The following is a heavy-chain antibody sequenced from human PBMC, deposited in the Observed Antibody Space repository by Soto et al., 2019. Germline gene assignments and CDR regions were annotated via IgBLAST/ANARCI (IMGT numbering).Heavy chain of an antibody. CDR1: GGIFSSNT. J-gene: IGHJ4*02. CDR2: IIPLFGTA. D-gene: IGHD2-21*02. V-gene: IGHV1-69*06. CDR3: ASKAACGGDCYAFDS. Sequence: QVYRVQSGAEVKKPGSSVKISCNASGGIFSSNTINWVRQAAGQGLEWMGGIIPLFGTANYAEKFQGRVTITADKSTKTEYMELTSLRSEDTAVYYCASKAACGGDCYAFDSWGQGTLVTVSS.